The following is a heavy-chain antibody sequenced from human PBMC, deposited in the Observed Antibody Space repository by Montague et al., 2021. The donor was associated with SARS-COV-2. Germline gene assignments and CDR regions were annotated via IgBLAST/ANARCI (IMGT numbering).Heavy chain of an antibody. J-gene: IGHJ5*02. D-gene: IGHD1-14*01. CDR2: IFKSGTA. Sequence: TLSLTCTVSGDSINTANFYWSWIRQPAGKQLEWIGRIFKSGTANYNPPLKGRVTITMDTSKNESSLKLRYVTAADTAMYFCARGFTTGFYPYWFDVWGQGALVTVSS. CDR1: GDSINTANFY. CDR3: ARGFTTGFYPYWFDV. V-gene: IGHV4-61*02.